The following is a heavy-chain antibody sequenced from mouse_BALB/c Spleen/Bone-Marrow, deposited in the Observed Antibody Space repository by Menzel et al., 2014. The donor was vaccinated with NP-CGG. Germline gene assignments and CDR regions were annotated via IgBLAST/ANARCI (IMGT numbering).Heavy chain of an antibody. V-gene: IGHV5-4*02. D-gene: IGHD5-2*01. Sequence: EVQGVESGGGLVKPGGSLKLSCAASGSTFSDYYMHWVRQTPEKRLEGVATISDGGSYTYYPDSVKGRFTISRDNAKNNLYLQMSSLKSEDTAMYYCARDRGGNTPFDYWGQGTTLTVSS. CDR2: ISDGGSYT. J-gene: IGHJ2*01. CDR3: ARDRGGNTPFDY. CDR1: GSTFSDYY.